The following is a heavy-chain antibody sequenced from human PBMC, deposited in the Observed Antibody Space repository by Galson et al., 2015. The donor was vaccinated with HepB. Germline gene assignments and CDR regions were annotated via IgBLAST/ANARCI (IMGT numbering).Heavy chain of an antibody. V-gene: IGHV1-2*02. D-gene: IGHD2-2*01. CDR2: INPNSGGT. CDR3: ARPGYCSSTSCSNWFDP. CDR1: GYTFTGYY. Sequence: SVKVSCKASGYTFTGYYMHWVRQAPGRGLEWMGWINPNSGGTNYAQKFQGRVTMTRDTSISTAYMELSRLRSDDTAVYYCARPGYCSSTSCSNWFDPWGQGTLVTVSS. J-gene: IGHJ5*02.